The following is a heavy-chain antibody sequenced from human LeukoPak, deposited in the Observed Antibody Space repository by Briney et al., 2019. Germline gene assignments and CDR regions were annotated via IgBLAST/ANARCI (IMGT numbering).Heavy chain of an antibody. CDR3: ARDQPAPYDFWSASNWFDP. Sequence: SQTLSLTCTGSGGSISSGDYYWSWIRQPPGKGLEWIGYIYYSGSTYYNPSLKSRVTISVDTSKNQFSLKLSSVTAADTAVYYCARDQPAPYDFWSASNWFDPWGQGTLVTVSS. V-gene: IGHV4-30-4*08. CDR1: GGSISSGDYY. D-gene: IGHD3-3*01. J-gene: IGHJ5*02. CDR2: IYYSGST.